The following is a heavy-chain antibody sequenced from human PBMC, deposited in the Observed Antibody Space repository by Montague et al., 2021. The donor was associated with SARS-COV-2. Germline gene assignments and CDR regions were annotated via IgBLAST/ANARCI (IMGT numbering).Heavy chain of an antibody. CDR3: VRPRYIAAAGPEYFQH. CDR1: GFNVSANS. J-gene: IGHJ1*01. Sequence: SLRLSCAASGFNVSANSMNWVRQAPGKGLEWVSSISSSSSYIYYADSVKGRFTISRDNAKNSLYLQMNSLRAEGTAVYYCVRPRYIAAAGPEYFQHWGQGTLVTVSS. CDR2: ISSSSSYI. D-gene: IGHD6-13*01. V-gene: IGHV3-21*01.